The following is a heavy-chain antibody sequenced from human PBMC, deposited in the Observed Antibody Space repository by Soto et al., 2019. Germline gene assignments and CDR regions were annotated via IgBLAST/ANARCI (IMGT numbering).Heavy chain of an antibody. J-gene: IGHJ4*02. Sequence: GGSLRLSCAASGFTVSGNYMSWVRQAPGKGLEWVSVIYSGGSTYYADSVKGRFTISRDDSKNTLFLQMNSLRAEDTAVYYCATAKLLLPWLFDYWGQGTLVTVSS. CDR2: IYSGGST. V-gene: IGHV3-66*01. D-gene: IGHD2-15*01. CDR1: GFTVSGNY. CDR3: ATAKLLLPWLFDY.